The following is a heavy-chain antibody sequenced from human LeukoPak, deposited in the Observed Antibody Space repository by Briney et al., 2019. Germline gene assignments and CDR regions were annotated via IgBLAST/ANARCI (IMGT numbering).Heavy chain of an antibody. V-gene: IGHV3-74*01. CDR3: ARRGYNYGNALLS. Sequence: GGSLRLSCAASGFTFSSYWMHWVRHAPGKGLVWVSRINSDDSTAAYADSVKGRFTISRDNAKNTLYLQMNSLRAEDTAVYYCARRGYNYGNALLSWGQGTLVTVSS. J-gene: IGHJ5*02. CDR1: GFTFSSYW. D-gene: IGHD5-18*01. CDR2: INSDDSTA.